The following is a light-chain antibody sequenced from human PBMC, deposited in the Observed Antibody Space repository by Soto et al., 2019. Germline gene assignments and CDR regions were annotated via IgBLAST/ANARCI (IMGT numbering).Light chain of an antibody. CDR3: QQYFEWPPMT. V-gene: IGKV3-15*01. J-gene: IGKJ1*01. CDR1: ETGATN. CDR2: GAS. Sequence: EVVMTQSPATLSASPGERATLSCWASETGATNLAWYQQKPVQAPRLLISGASTRAAGISDRFRGSGSGTEFTLTISSLRSEDSGIYYCQQYFEWPPMTFGQGTKV.